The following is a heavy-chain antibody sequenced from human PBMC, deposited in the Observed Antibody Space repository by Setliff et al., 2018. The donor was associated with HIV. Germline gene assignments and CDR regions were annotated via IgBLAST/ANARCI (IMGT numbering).Heavy chain of an antibody. D-gene: IGHD1-26*01. CDR3: ARCSGSYPYDGMDV. CDR1: GYRFTSCW. CDR2: IYPSDSDT. Sequence: GESLKISCKGFGYRFTSCWIGWARHMPGKGLEWMGIIYPSDSDTRYSPSFQGQVTISADKSISIAYLQWNSLKASDTAMYYCARCSGSYPYDGMDVWGQGTTVTVSS. J-gene: IGHJ6*02. V-gene: IGHV5-51*01.